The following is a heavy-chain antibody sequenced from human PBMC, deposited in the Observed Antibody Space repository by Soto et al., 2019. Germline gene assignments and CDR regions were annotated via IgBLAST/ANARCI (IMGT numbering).Heavy chain of an antibody. J-gene: IGHJ6*02. V-gene: IGHV4-34*01. D-gene: IGHD3-22*01. CDR3: ALGSSGYFPYYYYYGMDV. Sequence: PSETLSLTCAVYGGSFSGYYWSWIRQPPGKGLEWIGEINHSGSTNYNPSLKSRVTISVDTSKNQFSLKPSSVTAADTAVYYCALGSSGYFPYYYYYGMDVWGQGTTVTVSS. CDR1: GGSFSGYY. CDR2: INHSGST.